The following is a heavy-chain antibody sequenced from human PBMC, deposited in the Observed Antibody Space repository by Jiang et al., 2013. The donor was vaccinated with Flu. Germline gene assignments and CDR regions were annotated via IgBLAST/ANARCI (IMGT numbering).Heavy chain of an antibody. J-gene: IGHJ6*03. Sequence: VESGAEVKKPGASVKVSCKASGYTFTDYYMHWVRRAPGQGLEWMGWISPNTGGXNSAQKFQGRVTMTRDTSISTAYMELNTLRSDDTAVYYCARGSLSHPAYYYYMDVWGKGTTVTVSS. CDR3: ARGSLSHPAYYYYMDV. V-gene: IGHV1-2*02. CDR1: GYTFTDYY. CDR2: ISPNTGGX. D-gene: IGHD3-16*01.